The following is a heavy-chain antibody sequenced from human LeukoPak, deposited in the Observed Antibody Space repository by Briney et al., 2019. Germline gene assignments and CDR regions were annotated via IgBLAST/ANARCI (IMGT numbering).Heavy chain of an antibody. D-gene: IGHD2-15*01. J-gene: IGHJ4*02. CDR2: IYTSGST. CDR1: GGSISSGTHY. Sequence: PSETLSLTCTVSGGSISSGTHYCRWIRQPAGKGLEWIGRIYTSGSTNYNPSLKSRVTISVDTSKNQFSLKLSSVTAADTAVYYCARWEILAAAKENYWGQGTLVTVSS. CDR3: ARWEILAAAKENY. V-gene: IGHV4-61*02.